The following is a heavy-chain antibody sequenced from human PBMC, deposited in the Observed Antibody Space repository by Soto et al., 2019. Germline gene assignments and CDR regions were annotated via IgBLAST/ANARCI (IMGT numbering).Heavy chain of an antibody. CDR2: ISGNGGAT. Sequence: VGSLRLSCSPSGFTFKNFTMRWLRQAPAKGLDYVSSISGNGGATHHADSVKGRFTISRDNSKNILFLKMSSLRPEDTAVYYCVKDYWRNWNYVFDFWGQGTLVTVSS. D-gene: IGHD1-7*01. CDR1: GFTFKNFT. CDR3: VKDYWRNWNYVFDF. J-gene: IGHJ4*02. V-gene: IGHV3-64D*08.